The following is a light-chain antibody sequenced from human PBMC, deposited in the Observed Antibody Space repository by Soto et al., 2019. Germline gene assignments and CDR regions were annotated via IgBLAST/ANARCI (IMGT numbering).Light chain of an antibody. J-gene: IGKJ5*01. Sequence: IVMTQSPATLSVSPGERATLSCRASQSVSSNLAWYQQKPGQAPRLLIYGASTRATDIPARFSGSRFGTEFTLTISSLQSEDFAVYYCQQYNNWPPTFGQGTRLEIK. CDR1: QSVSSN. CDR3: QQYNNWPPT. V-gene: IGKV3-15*01. CDR2: GAS.